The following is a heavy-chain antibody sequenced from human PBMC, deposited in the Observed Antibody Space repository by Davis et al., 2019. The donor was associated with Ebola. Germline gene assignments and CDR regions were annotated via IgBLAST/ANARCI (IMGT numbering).Heavy chain of an antibody. J-gene: IGHJ4*02. V-gene: IGHV3-53*01. Sequence: PAGSLTLSCAASGFTVSSSFMSWVRQAPGKGLEWASVIYRGGSSYYAGSVKGRFTISRDNSKNLLYLQMNSLRAEDTAVYYCAREYGRGAEWATGFENWGQGTLVTVSS. D-gene: IGHD2-8*01. CDR1: GFTVSSSF. CDR2: IYRGGSS. CDR3: AREYGRGAEWATGFEN.